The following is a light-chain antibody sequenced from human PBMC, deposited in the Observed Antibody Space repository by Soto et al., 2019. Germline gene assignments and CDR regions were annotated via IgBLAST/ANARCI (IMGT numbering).Light chain of an antibody. CDR2: LNSDGSH. CDR1: SGHSSYA. J-gene: IGLJ3*02. Sequence: QPVLTQSPSASASLGASVKLTCTLSSGHSSYAIAWPQKQPEKGPRYLLKLNSDGSHSKGDGIPDRFSGSSSGAGRYLAISLLKCEDKADYYLQTGGTCILFGGGTK. CDR3: QTGGTCIL. V-gene: IGLV4-69*01.